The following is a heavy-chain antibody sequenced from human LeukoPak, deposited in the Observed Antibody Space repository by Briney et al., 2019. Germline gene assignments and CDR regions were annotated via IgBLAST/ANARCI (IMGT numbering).Heavy chain of an antibody. CDR1: GFTFSNFW. CDR2: ISRDGTTT. V-gene: IGHV3-74*01. CDR3: ASGGRYYDISGYSDF. D-gene: IGHD3-22*01. Sequence: GGSLRLSCAASGFTFSNFWMHWVRQTPDKGLVWISRISRDGTTTYYADSVRGRFSISRDNAKNTLYLHMNSLRIEDTAVYFCASGGRYYDISGYSDFWGQGTLVTVSS. J-gene: IGHJ4*02.